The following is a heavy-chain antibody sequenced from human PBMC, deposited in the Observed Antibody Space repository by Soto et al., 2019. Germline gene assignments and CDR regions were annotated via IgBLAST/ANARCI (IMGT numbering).Heavy chain of an antibody. Sequence: EVQLVESGGGLVEPGGSLSLSCAASGFNFINAWMHWVRQAPGKGLEWVGRIKSRTDGGTTEYAAPVKGRFIISRDDSKNTLYLQINSLKMEDTAVYYCSALGVWGQGTTVTVSS. CDR3: SALGV. V-gene: IGHV3-15*07. D-gene: IGHD1-26*01. CDR1: GFNFINAW. CDR2: IKSRTDGGTT. J-gene: IGHJ6*02.